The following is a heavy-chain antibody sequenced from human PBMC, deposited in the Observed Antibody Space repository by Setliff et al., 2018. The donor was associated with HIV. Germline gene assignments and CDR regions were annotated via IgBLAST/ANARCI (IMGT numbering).Heavy chain of an antibody. CDR2: IYHSGST. D-gene: IGHD3-3*01. V-gene: IGHV4-28*03. J-gene: IGHJ4*02. Sequence: PSETLSLTCAVSGSSISTSYWWGWIRQPPGKGLEWIGYIYHSGSTYYNPSLNSRVTISVDTSKNQFSLKLSSVTAADTAVYYCARDGFWSGYIDYWGQGTLVTVS. CDR3: ARDGFWSGYIDY. CDR1: GSSISTSYW.